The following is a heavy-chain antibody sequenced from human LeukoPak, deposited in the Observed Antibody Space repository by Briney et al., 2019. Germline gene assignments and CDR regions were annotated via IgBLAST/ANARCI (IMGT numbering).Heavy chain of an antibody. V-gene: IGHV3-15*01. D-gene: IGHD6-13*01. Sequence: GGSLRLSCEASGFTSRSYAMTWVRQAPGKGLEWVGRIRSKTDGGTADYAAPVKGRFTISRDDSKNTLYLQMNSLKTEDTAVYYCTTDPYSIPGYFDYWGQGTLVTVCS. CDR1: GFTSRSYA. J-gene: IGHJ4*02. CDR3: TTDPYSIPGYFDY. CDR2: IRSKTDGGTA.